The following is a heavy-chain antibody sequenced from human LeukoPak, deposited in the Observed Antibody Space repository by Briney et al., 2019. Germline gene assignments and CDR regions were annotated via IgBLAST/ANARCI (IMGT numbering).Heavy chain of an antibody. CDR2: IYYSGST. CDR3: AREGGGDSTLDY. CDR1: GGSISSGDYY. J-gene: IGHJ4*02. V-gene: IGHV4-30-4*01. D-gene: IGHD2-21*02. Sequence: SETLSLTCTVSGGSISSGDYYLSWIRQPPGKGLEWIGYIYYSGSTYYNPSLKSRVTISVDTSKNQFSLKLSSVTAADTAVYYCAREGGGDSTLDYWGQGTLVTVSS.